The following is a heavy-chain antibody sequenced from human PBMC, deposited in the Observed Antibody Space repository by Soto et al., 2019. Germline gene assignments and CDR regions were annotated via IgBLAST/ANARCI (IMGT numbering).Heavy chain of an antibody. CDR3: ARGGHIAVVTDSFDY. CDR2: IHPSGGGS. D-gene: IGHD2-21*02. J-gene: IGHJ4*02. CDR1: GYTLKTYY. V-gene: IGHV1-46*02. Sequence: GAPVKGSCKPSGYTLKTYYLHWGRQAPGQGLEWMGIIHPSGGGSTYAQKFLGRVTMTRDTSTSTVFMELSSLRSADTAVYYCARGGHIAVVTDSFDYWGQGTLVTVSS.